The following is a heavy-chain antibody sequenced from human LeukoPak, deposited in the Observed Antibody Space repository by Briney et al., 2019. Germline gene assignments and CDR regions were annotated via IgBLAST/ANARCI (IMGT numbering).Heavy chain of an antibody. J-gene: IGHJ4*02. CDR3: ARTHAYYDFWSGYHTPEDY. D-gene: IGHD3-3*01. CDR2: TIPILGIA. V-gene: IGHV1-69*02. Sequence: SVKVSCKASGGTFSSYTISWVRQAPGQGLEWMGRTIPILGIANYAQKFQGRVTITADKSTSTAYMELSSLRSEDTAVYYCARTHAYYDFWSGYHTPEDYWGQGTLVTVSS. CDR1: GGTFSSYT.